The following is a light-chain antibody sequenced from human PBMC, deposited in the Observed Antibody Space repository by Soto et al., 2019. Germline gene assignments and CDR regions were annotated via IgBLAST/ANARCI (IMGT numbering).Light chain of an antibody. J-gene: IGKJ1*01. Sequence: EIVMTQSPATLSVSPGERATLSCRARQSLANSFRAWYQQKPGQAPSLLIYGASASAAGIAVRCSGGGSGTDFTLSISRLEHDDFAVYHWQQYGISLTFGQGTKVDI. CDR1: QSLANSF. V-gene: IGKV3-20*01. CDR2: GAS. CDR3: QQYGISLT.